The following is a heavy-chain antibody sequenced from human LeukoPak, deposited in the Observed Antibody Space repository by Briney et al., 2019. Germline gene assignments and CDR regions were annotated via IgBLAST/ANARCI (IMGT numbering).Heavy chain of an antibody. V-gene: IGHV3-7*01. Sequence: GGSLRLSCAGSGFTFSSYWMSWVRQAPGKGLEWVANIKPDGTEKYYVDSVKGRFTISRDNAKNSLYLQMNSLRAEDTAVYYCARDMRLGELSLPYYFDYWGQGTLVTVSS. CDR2: IKPDGTEK. J-gene: IGHJ4*02. CDR1: GFTFSSYW. D-gene: IGHD3-16*02. CDR3: ARDMRLGELSLPYYFDY.